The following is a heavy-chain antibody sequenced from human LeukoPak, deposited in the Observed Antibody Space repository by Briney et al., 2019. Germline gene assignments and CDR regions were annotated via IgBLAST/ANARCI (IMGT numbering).Heavy chain of an antibody. CDR1: GGSISSYY. Sequence: SETLSLTCTVSGGSISSYYWSWIRQPAGKGLEWIGRIYISGSTNYNPSLKSRVTMSVDTSKNQFSLKLSSVTATDTAVYYCARDRGTWNDDGFDYWGQGTLVTVSS. CDR3: ARDRGTWNDDGFDY. J-gene: IGHJ4*02. D-gene: IGHD1-1*01. V-gene: IGHV4-4*07. CDR2: IYISGST.